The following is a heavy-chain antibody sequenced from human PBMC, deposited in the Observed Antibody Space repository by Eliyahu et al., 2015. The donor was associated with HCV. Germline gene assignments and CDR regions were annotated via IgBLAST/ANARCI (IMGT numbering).Heavy chain of an antibody. J-gene: IGHJ5*02. CDR2: XHYSGST. D-gene: IGHD6-19*01. V-gene: IGHV4-59*01. CDR1: Y. CDR3: ASGGGGIAVAGTGGWFDP. Sequence: QVQLQESGPGLVKPSETLSLTYYWSWVRQPPGKGLEWIGYXHYSGSTNYNPSLKSRVTISVETSKNQFSLNLTSVTAADTAVYYCASGGGGIAVAGTGGWFDPWGQGTLVTVSS.